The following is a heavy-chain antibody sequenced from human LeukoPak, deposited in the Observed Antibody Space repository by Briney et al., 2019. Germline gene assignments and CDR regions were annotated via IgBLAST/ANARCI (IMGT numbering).Heavy chain of an antibody. D-gene: IGHD3-16*01. CDR2: ISRGGLTK. V-gene: IGHV3-30*18. CDR3: AKEGTWGNWYFDL. Sequence: PGGSLSLSCAASGFTFRNYGMHWVRQAPGKGLEWVAVISRGGLTKYYADSVKGRFTLHRDNSRNTLYLEMNSLRDEDTAVYYCAKEGTWGNWYFDLWGRGTLVIVTS. J-gene: IGHJ2*01. CDR1: GFTFRNYG.